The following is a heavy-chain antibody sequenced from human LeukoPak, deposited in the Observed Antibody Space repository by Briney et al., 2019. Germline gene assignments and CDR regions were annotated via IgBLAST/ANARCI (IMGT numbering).Heavy chain of an antibody. CDR1: GGTFSSYA. D-gene: IGHD3-22*01. J-gene: IGHJ4*02. CDR3: ASTKTYYYDSSGRGTTDY. CDR2: IIPILGIA. Sequence: ASVKVSCKASGGTFSSYAISWVRQAPGQGLEWMGRIIPILGIANYTQKFQGRVTITADKSTSTAYMELSSLRSEDTAVYYCASTKTYYYDSSGRGTTDYWGQGTLVTVSS. V-gene: IGHV1-69*04.